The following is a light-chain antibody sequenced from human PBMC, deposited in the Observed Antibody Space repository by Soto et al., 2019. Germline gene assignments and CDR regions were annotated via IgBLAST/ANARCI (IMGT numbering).Light chain of an antibody. J-gene: IGKJ1*01. Sequence: DIQMTQSPSTLSASVGDRVTITCRASQSISSWLAWYQQKPGKAPKLLIYKASSLESGVPSRFSGSGSGTEFILTISSLQPDDSATYFCQQYNTFSGTFGQGTKVDI. CDR2: KAS. V-gene: IGKV1-5*03. CDR1: QSISSW. CDR3: QQYNTFSGT.